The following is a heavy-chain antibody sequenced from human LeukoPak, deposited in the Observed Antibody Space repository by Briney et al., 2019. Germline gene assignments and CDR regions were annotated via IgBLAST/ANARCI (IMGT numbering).Heavy chain of an antibody. CDR2: INPNSGGT. CDR1: GYTFTGYY. J-gene: IGHJ4*02. D-gene: IGHD3-3*01. V-gene: IGHV1-2*02. Sequence: ASVKVSCKASGYTFTGYYMHWVRQAPGQGLEWMGWINPNSGGTNYAQKFQGRVTMTRDTSISTAYMELSRLRSDDTAGYYCARDRGYDFWSGYYTPPFDYWGQGTLVTVSS. CDR3: ARDRGYDFWSGYYTPPFDY.